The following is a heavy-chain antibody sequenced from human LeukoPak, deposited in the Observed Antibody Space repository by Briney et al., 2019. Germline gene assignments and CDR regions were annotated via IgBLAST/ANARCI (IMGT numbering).Heavy chain of an antibody. Sequence: GASVKVSCKASGYTFTGYYMHWARQAPGQGLEWMGWINPNSGGTNYAQKFQGRVTMTRDTSISTAYMELSRLRSDDAAVYYCARDGIAAAAFDYWGQGTLVTVSS. CDR2: INPNSGGT. V-gene: IGHV1-2*02. CDR1: GYTFTGYY. D-gene: IGHD6-13*01. CDR3: ARDGIAAAAFDY. J-gene: IGHJ4*02.